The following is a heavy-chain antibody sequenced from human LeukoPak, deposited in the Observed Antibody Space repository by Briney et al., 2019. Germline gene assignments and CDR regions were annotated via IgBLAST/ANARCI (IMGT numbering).Heavy chain of an antibody. D-gene: IGHD3-22*01. CDR3: ARVDYYDSIPDY. J-gene: IGHJ4*02. CDR2: INPNSGGT. CDR1: GYTFTGYY. V-gene: IGHV1-2*02. Sequence: GASVKVSCKASGYTFTGYYMHWVRQAPGQGLEWMGWINPNSGGTNYAQKFQGRVTMTRDASISTAYMELSRLRSDDTAVYYCARVDYYDSIPDYWGQGTLVTVSS.